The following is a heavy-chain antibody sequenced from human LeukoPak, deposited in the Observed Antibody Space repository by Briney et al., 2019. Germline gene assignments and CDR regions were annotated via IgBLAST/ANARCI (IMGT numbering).Heavy chain of an antibody. Sequence: PSETLSLTCTVSGGSISSGGYYWSWIRQHPGKGLEWIGYIYYSGSTYYNPSLKSRVTISVDTSKNQFSLKLSSVTAADTAVYYCARGIGLLWFGDRFKYNWFDPWGQGTLVTVSS. V-gene: IGHV4-31*03. J-gene: IGHJ5*02. CDR3: ARGIGLLWFGDRFKYNWFDP. CDR2: IYYSGST. CDR1: GGSISSGGYY. D-gene: IGHD3-10*01.